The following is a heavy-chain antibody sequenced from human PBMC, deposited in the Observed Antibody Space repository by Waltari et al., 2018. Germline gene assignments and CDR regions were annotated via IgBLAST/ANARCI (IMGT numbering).Heavy chain of an antibody. CDR2: IWYDVSNK. Sequence: QVQLVESGGGVVQPGRSLRLSCAASGFTFSSYGMHWVRQAPGKGVAWVAVIWYDVSNKDVAGSVKGRFTISRDNSKNTLYLQMNSLRAEDTAVYYCARDEASGRGFDYWGQGTLVTVSS. D-gene: IGHD1-26*01. V-gene: IGHV3-33*01. J-gene: IGHJ4*02. CDR1: GFTFSSYG. CDR3: ARDEASGRGFDY.